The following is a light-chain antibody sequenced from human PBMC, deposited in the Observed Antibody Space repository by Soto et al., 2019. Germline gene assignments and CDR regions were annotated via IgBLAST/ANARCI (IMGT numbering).Light chain of an antibody. Sequence: EIVLTQSPGTLSLSPGERATLSCRASQSVSSSSLAWFQQKPGQAPRLLIYDASSRATGIPDRFSGGGSGTDFTLTISRLEPEDFAVYYCQQYGDSLLTFGGGTKVDIK. CDR2: DAS. CDR3: QQYGDSLLT. V-gene: IGKV3-20*01. J-gene: IGKJ4*01. CDR1: QSVSSSS.